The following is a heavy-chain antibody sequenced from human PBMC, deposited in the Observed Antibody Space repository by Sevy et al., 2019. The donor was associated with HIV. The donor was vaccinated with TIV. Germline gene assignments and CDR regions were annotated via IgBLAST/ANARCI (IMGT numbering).Heavy chain of an antibody. CDR1: GGSFSGYY. J-gene: IGHJ4*02. CDR3: ARGGWIQLWRPTALQYFDY. D-gene: IGHD5-18*01. Sequence: SETLSLTCAVYGGSFSGYYWSWIRQPPGKGLEWIGEINHSGSTNYNPSLKSRVTISVDTSKNQFSLKLSSVTAADTAVYYCARGGWIQLWRPTALQYFDYWGQGTLVTVSS. CDR2: INHSGST. V-gene: IGHV4-34*01.